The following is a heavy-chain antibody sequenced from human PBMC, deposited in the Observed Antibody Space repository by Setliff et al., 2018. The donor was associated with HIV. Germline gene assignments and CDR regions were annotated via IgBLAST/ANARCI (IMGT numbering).Heavy chain of an antibody. Sequence: PSETLSLTCTVSGGSISGQYWSWFRQPPGKNVEWIASIYSSGTTNYNPSLRSRVIISVDTPRNQFSLRVTSVTAADTALYYCARRSIAVREAQFDPWGQGTQVTVSS. CDR2: IYSSGTT. D-gene: IGHD6-6*01. J-gene: IGHJ5*02. V-gene: IGHV4-59*11. CDR3: ARRSIAVREAQFDP. CDR1: GGSISGQY.